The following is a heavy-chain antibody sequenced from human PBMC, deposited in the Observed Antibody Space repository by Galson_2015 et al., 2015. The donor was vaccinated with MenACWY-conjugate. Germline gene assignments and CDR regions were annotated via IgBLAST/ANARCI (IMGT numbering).Heavy chain of an antibody. D-gene: IGHD3-22*01. CDR2: ISAYNGNT. J-gene: IGHJ2*01. CDR3: AREAMGYDSSGYYYWYFDL. V-gene: IGHV1-18*01. CDR1: GYTFTSYG. Sequence: SVKVSCKASGYTFTSYGISWVRQAPGQGLEWMGWISAYNGNTNYAQKLQGRVTMTTDTSTSTAYMELRSLRSDDTAVYYCAREAMGYDSSGYYYWYFDLWGRGTLVTVSS.